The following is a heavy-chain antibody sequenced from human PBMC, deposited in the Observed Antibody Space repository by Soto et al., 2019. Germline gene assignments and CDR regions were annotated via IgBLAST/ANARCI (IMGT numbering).Heavy chain of an antibody. CDR3: ARALSSAAGLYFDY. CDR1: GGSISSYY. V-gene: IGHV4-4*07. Sequence: QVQLQESGPGLVKASETLSLTCTVSGGSISSYYWSWIRQPAGQGMEWIGRIHATENTNYNPSLKSRVTMSIDTSKNQFSLKLNSLTAADTAVYYCARALSSAAGLYFDYWGQGTLVTVSS. CDR2: IHATENT. D-gene: IGHD6-25*01. J-gene: IGHJ4*02.